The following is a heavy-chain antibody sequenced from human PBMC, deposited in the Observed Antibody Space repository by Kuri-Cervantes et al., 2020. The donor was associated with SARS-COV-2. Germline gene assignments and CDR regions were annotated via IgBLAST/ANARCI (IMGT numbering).Heavy chain of an antibody. Sequence: KISCKASGGTLSGFGLSWVRQAPGQGLEWMGGTISVWDSSTYAQKFEGRVTITADEYTDTGYMELVGLRPDDTAVYYCARAESETGHTLYFDSWGQGTLVTVSS. V-gene: IGHV1-69*01. CDR2: TISVWDSS. J-gene: IGHJ4*02. CDR3: ARAESETGHTLYFDS. CDR1: GGTLSGFG. D-gene: IGHD7-27*01.